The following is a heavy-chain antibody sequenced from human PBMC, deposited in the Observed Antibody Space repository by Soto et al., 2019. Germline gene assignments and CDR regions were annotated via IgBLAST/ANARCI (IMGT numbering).Heavy chain of an antibody. Sequence: EVQLLESGGGLVQPGGSLRLSCAASGFTFSSYAMSWVRQAPGKGLEWVSAISGSGGSTYYADSVKGRFTISRDNSKNTLDLQMNSLRAEDTAVYYCAKTEKAVLRFSVTDYWGQGTLVTVSS. CDR3: AKTEKAVLRFSVTDY. CDR2: ISGSGGST. CDR1: GFTFSSYA. D-gene: IGHD3-3*01. J-gene: IGHJ4*02. V-gene: IGHV3-23*01.